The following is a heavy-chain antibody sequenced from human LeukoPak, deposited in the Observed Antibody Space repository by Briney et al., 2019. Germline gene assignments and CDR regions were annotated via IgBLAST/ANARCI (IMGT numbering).Heavy chain of an antibody. CDR2: ISAYNGKT. CDR3: VRRDVYNRLNDY. J-gene: IGHJ4*02. Sequence: ASVKVSCKASGYTFTSYGISWVRQAPGQGLEWMGWISAYNGKTNYAQKLQGRVTMTTDTSTGTAYMHLRSLRSDDTAVYYCVRRDVYNRLNDYWGQGTLVTVSS. CDR1: GYTFTSYG. D-gene: IGHD5-24*01. V-gene: IGHV1-18*01.